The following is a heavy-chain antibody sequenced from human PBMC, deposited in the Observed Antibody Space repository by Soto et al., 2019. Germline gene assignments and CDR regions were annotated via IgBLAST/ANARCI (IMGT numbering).Heavy chain of an antibody. Sequence: ESGGGLIQPGGSLRLSCTPSGFTVRGNYVSWVRQASGKGLEWVSIVFSGGVTYYADSVKGRFTISKDISTNTLSLQMNSLRAEDTAVYFCAGARGYNYGFDYWGQGTLVTVSS. CDR1: GFTVRGNY. CDR3: AGARGYNYGFDY. J-gene: IGHJ4*02. D-gene: IGHD5-18*01. V-gene: IGHV3-53*01. CDR2: VFSGGVT.